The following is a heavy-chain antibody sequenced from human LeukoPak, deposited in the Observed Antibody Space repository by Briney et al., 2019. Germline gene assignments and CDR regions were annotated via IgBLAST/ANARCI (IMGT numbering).Heavy chain of an antibody. J-gene: IGHJ4*02. CDR2: IIPIFGTA. CDR3: ARGTYYYDSSGYYCPYYFDY. CDR1: GGTFSSHA. V-gene: IGHV1-69*01. Sequence: SVKVSCKASGGTFSSHAISWVRQAPGQGLEWMGGIIPIFGTANYAQKFQGRVTITADESTSTAYMELSSLRSEDTAVYYCARGTYYYDSSGYYCPYYFDYWGQGTLVTVSS. D-gene: IGHD3-22*01.